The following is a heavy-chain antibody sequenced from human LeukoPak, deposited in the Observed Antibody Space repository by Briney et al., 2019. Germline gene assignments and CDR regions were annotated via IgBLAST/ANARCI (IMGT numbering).Heavy chain of an antibody. J-gene: IGHJ6*03. CDR1: GFTFSSYW. CDR3: AKDGGYSNSYMDV. Sequence: PRGSLRLSCAASGFTFSSYWMHWVRQAPGKGLVWVSRINSDGSSTSYADSVKGRFTISRDNAKNTLYLQMNSLRAEDTAVYYCAKDGGYSNSYMDVWGKGTTVTVSS. CDR2: INSDGSST. D-gene: IGHD4-11*01. V-gene: IGHV3-74*01.